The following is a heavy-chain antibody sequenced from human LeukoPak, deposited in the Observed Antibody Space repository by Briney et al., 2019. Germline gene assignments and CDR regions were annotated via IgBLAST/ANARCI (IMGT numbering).Heavy chain of an antibody. Sequence: ASVKVSCKASGYTFTGYYMHWVRQAPGQGLEWMGWINPNSGGTNYAQKFQGWVTMTRDTSISTAYMELSRLRSDDTAVYYCAGSTGSGSRGKDYYYYGMAAWGKGTTVTVS. J-gene: IGHJ6*04. CDR3: AGSTGSGSRGKDYYYYGMAA. CDR1: GYTFTGYY. CDR2: INPNSGGT. D-gene: IGHD3-10*01. V-gene: IGHV1-2*04.